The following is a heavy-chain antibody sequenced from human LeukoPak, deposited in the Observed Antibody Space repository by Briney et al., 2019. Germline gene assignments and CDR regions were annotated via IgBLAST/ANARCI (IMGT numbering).Heavy chain of an antibody. Sequence: RGSLRLSCAASGFTVSTYALHWVRQAPCKGLEWVAVISYDGSNKYYADSVKGRFTISRDNSKNTLYLQMNSLRAEDTAVSYCARDGARGTPVWGQGTLVTVSS. CDR2: ISYDGSNK. V-gene: IGHV3-30-3*01. D-gene: IGHD1-26*01. CDR1: GFTVSTYA. CDR3: ARDGARGTPV. J-gene: IGHJ4*02.